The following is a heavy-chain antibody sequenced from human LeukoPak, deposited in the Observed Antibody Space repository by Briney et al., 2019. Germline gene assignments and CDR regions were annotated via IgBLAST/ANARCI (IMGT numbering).Heavy chain of an antibody. D-gene: IGHD3-22*01. V-gene: IGHV3-23*01. CDR2: ISGSGGST. J-gene: IGHJ6*03. CDR1: GFTFSSYA. CDR3: AKDAAGVVVTYYYYYMDV. Sequence: GGSLRLSCADSGFTFSSYAMSWVRQAPGKGREWVSAISGSGGSTYYADSVKGRFTISRDNSKNTLYLQMNSLRAEDTAVYYCAKDAAGVVVTYYYYYMDVWGKGTTVTVSS.